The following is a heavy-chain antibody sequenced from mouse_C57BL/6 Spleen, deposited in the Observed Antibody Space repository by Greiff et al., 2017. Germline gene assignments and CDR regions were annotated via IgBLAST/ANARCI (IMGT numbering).Heavy chain of an antibody. CDR3: ELAWFAY. J-gene: IGHJ3*01. V-gene: IGHV1-26*01. CDR1: GYTFTDYY. CDR2: INPNNGGT. Sequence: VQLQQSGPELVKPGASVKISCKASGYTFTDYYMNWVKQSHGKSLEWIGDINPNNGGTSYNQKFKGKATLTVDKSSSTAYMELRSLTSEVSAVYYCELAWFAYWGQGTLVTVSA. D-gene: IGHD4-1*01.